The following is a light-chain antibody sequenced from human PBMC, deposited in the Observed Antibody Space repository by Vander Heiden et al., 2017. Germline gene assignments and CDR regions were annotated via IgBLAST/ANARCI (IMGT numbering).Light chain of an antibody. CDR1: SSDVGGYDY. CDR2: DVS. Sequence: QSALTQPASASGSPGKSITISCTGTSSDVGGYDYVSWYQQHPGKAPQLMIYDVSNRPSGVSNRFSGSKSANTASLTISGLQAEDEAYYYCTSYTTTTTWVFGGGTKVTVL. CDR3: TSYTTTTTWV. V-gene: IGLV2-14*03. J-gene: IGLJ3*02.